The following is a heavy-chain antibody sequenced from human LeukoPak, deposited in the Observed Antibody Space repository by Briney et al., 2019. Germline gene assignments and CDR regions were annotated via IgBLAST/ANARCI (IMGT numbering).Heavy chain of an antibody. Sequence: ASVKVSCKASGYTFTSYNMHWVRQAPGQGLEWMGIINPSGGSTSYAQKFQGRVTMTRDTSTSTVYMELSSLRSEDTAVYYCAARGDPDAFDIWGQGTMVTVSS. CDR3: AARGDPDAFDI. CDR1: GYTFTSYN. CDR2: INPSGGST. V-gene: IGHV1-46*01. J-gene: IGHJ3*02. D-gene: IGHD3-10*01.